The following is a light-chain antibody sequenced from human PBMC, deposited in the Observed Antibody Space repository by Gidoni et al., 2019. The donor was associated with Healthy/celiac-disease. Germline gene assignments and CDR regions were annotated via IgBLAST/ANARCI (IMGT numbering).Light chain of an antibody. Sequence: DIQISQSPSTLSASVGDRVTLTCRASQSISSWLAWYQQKPGKAPKLLIYKASSLESGVPSRFSGSGSGTEFTLTISSLQPDDFATYYCQQYNSYSLWTFGQGTKVEIK. CDR3: QQYNSYSLWT. J-gene: IGKJ1*01. CDR2: KAS. V-gene: IGKV1-5*03. CDR1: QSISSW.